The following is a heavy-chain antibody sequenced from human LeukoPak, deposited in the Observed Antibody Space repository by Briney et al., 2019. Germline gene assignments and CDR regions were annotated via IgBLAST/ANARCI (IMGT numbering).Heavy chain of an antibody. CDR2: IYYSGST. CDR1: GGSISSYY. D-gene: IGHD3-22*01. CDR3: ARELRPYYYDSSGYSDAFDI. Sequence: PSETLSLTCTVSGGSISSYYWSWIRQPPGKGLEWIGYIYYSGSTNYNPSLKSRVTISVDTSKNQFSLKLSSVTAEDTAVYYCARELRPYYYDSSGYSDAFDIWGQGTMVTVSS. J-gene: IGHJ3*02. V-gene: IGHV4-59*01.